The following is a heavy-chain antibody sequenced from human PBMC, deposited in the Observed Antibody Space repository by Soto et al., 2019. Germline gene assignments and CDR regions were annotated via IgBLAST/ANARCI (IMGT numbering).Heavy chain of an antibody. J-gene: IGHJ4*02. Sequence: SQTLSLPCAISGDSVSSNTAAWNWIRSSPSRGLEWLGRTYYRSNWRHDYAVSVKSRITVNPDTSKNHFSLQLNSVPPDDTAVYYCARGVAGSGFDLWGQGTLVTVS. CDR3: ARGVAGSGFDL. CDR1: GDSVSSNTAA. V-gene: IGHV6-1*01. D-gene: IGHD6-19*01. CDR2: TYYRSNWRH.